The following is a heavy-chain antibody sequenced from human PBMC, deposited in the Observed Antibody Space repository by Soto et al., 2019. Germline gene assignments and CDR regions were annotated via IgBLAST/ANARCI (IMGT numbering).Heavy chain of an antibody. D-gene: IGHD6-19*01. V-gene: IGHV4-34*01. CDR3: ARGRRQWLVNNWFDP. CDR1: GGSFSGYY. Sequence: PSETLSLTCAVYGGSFSGYYWSWIRQPPGKGLEWIGEINHSGSTNYNPSLKSRVTISVDTSKNQFSLKLSSVTAADTAVYYCARGRRQWLVNNWFDPWGQGTLVTVSS. CDR2: INHSGST. J-gene: IGHJ5*02.